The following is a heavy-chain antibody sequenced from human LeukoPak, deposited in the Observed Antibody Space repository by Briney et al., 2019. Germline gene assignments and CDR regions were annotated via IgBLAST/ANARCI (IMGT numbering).Heavy chain of an antibody. CDR3: AREGPYYDFWSGNYYFDY. V-gene: IGHV4-61*02. Sequence: SETLSLTCTVSGGSISSGSYYWSWIRQPAGKGLEWIVRIYTRGSTNYNPSLKSRVTISVDTSKNQFSLKLSSVTAADTAVCYCAREGPYYDFWSGNYYFDYWGQGTLVTVSS. CDR2: IYTRGST. J-gene: IGHJ4*02. D-gene: IGHD3-3*01. CDR1: GGSISSGSYY.